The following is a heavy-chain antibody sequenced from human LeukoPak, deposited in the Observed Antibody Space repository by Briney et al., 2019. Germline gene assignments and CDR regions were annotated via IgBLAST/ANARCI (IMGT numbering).Heavy chain of an antibody. CDR3: SRGSRSHFPFEY. J-gene: IGHJ4*02. V-gene: IGHV4-4*07. CDR1: GGSINAFY. Sequence: SETLSLTCTVSGGSINAFYWSVIRQPAGKGLEWIGRVYSTGSANYNPSLKTRVTMSVDKSKNQFSLSLTSVTAADTAVYYCSRGSRSHFPFEYWGLGTLVTVSS. CDR2: VYSTGSA. D-gene: IGHD2/OR15-2a*01.